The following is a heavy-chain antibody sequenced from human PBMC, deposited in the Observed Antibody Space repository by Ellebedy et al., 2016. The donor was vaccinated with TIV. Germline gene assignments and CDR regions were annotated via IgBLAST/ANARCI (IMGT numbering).Heavy chain of an antibody. CDR3: ANSVKYGYYFDY. CDR2: ISDNSGA. D-gene: IGHD4-17*01. CDR1: GFTFSSYA. V-gene: IGHV3-23*01. J-gene: IGHJ4*02. Sequence: GESLKISXAASGFTFSSYAMSWVRQAPGKGLEWVSAISDNSGAHYADSVKGRFTISRDNSKNTLYLQMNSLRAEDTAVYYCANSVKYGYYFDYWGQGTLVTVSS.